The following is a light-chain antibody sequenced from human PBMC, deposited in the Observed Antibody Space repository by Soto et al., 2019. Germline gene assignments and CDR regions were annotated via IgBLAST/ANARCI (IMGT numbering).Light chain of an antibody. CDR1: QSVSSN. CDR2: GAS. V-gene: IGKV3D-15*01. Sequence: EIVMTQSPATLSVSPGERATLSCRASQSVSSNLAWYRQKPGQAPRLLIYGASIRATGIPARFSGSGSGTEFTLTISSLQSEDFAVYYCQQYNNWPRSFGQGTKVDIK. CDR3: QQYNNWPRS. J-gene: IGKJ1*01.